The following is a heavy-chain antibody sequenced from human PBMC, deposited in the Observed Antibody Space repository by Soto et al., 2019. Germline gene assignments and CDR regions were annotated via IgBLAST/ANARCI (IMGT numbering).Heavy chain of an antibody. V-gene: IGHV5-51*01. Sequence: PGESLKISCKGSGYNFTSYWIAWVRQMPGKGLECIGIIYPGDSDTRYSPSFQGQVTISADKSINTAYLHWSSLKASDTAIYYCTKGGFRSGAYWGQGTLVTVSS. CDR2: IYPGDSDT. D-gene: IGHD6-19*01. CDR1: GYNFTSYW. J-gene: IGHJ4*02. CDR3: TKGGFRSGAY.